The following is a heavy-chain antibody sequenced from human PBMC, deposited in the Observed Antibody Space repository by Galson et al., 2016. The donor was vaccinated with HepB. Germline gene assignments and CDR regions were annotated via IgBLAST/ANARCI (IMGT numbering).Heavy chain of an antibody. Sequence: SLRLSCAVSGFTFRHYAIHWVRQAPGKGLEWVAVISFDGTIIYYADSVKGRFTISRDNSKNTLFLQMDSLRTEDTAVYYCAGESPSDTMVRTGWGQGTLVTVSS. J-gene: IGHJ4*02. CDR3: AGESPSDTMVRTG. CDR1: GFTFRHYA. D-gene: IGHD3-10*01. V-gene: IGHV3-30*04. CDR2: ISFDGTII.